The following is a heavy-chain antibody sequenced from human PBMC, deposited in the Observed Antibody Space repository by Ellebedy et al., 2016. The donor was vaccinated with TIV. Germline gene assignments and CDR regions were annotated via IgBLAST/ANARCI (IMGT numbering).Heavy chain of an antibody. J-gene: IGHJ5*02. D-gene: IGHD4-17*01. CDR3: ARAVDYGELGGWFDP. CDR2: IKQDGSEK. Sequence: PGGSLRLSCAASGFTFSGYWMTWVRQAPGKGLEWVANIKQDGSEKYYVDSVKGRFTISRDNAKNSLYLQMNSLRAEDTAVYYCARAVDYGELGGWFDPWGQGTLVTVSS. V-gene: IGHV3-7*03. CDR1: GFTFSGYW.